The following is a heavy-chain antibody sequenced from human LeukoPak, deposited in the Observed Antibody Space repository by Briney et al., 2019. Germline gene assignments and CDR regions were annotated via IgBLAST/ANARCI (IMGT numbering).Heavy chain of an antibody. CDR1: GYSISSGYY. J-gene: IGHJ4*02. Sequence: SETLSLTCAVSGYSISSGYYWSWIRQSPGKGLEWIATINHSGETYYNPSLKSRAAISVDTSKNQFSLKLSSVTAAGTAVYYCARYTANKSGYSFDFWGQGTLVTVSS. CDR2: INHSGET. D-gene: IGHD3-22*01. CDR3: ARYTANKSGYSFDF. V-gene: IGHV4-38-2*01.